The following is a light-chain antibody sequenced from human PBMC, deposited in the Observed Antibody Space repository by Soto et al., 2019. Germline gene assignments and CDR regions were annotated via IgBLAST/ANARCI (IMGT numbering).Light chain of an antibody. CDR3: QQYGSSPPWT. V-gene: IGKV3-20*01. CDR1: QSVSSSY. J-gene: IGKJ1*01. CDR2: DAS. Sequence: EIVLTQSPGTLSLSPWERATLSWSASQSVSSSYLAWYQQKPGQAPRLLIYDASSRATGIPDRFSGSGSGTDFTLTISRLEPEDFAVYYCQQYGSSPPWTFGQGTKVDIK.